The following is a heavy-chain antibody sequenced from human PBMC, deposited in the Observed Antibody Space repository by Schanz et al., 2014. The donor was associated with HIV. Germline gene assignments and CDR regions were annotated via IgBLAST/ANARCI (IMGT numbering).Heavy chain of an antibody. Sequence: EVQLVESGGSLVQPGGSLRLSCAASGFRFRSYWMSWVRQAPGKGLEWVANIKEDGIEKYYVDSVKGRFTISRDNAKNSLYLNMYSLRAEDTAVYYCVHDDSDNDGFDMWGQGTMVTVSS. V-gene: IGHV3-7*01. CDR2: IKEDGIEK. D-gene: IGHD3-22*01. CDR1: GFRFRSYW. CDR3: VHDDSDNDGFDM. J-gene: IGHJ3*02.